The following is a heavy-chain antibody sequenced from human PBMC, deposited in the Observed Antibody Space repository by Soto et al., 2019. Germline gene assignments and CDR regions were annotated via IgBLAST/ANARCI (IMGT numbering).Heavy chain of an antibody. CDR3: AIIATSGGGAAFDI. D-gene: IGHD6-13*01. CDR1: GFTFSNYA. V-gene: IGHV3-30-3*01. Sequence: QVQLVESGGGVVQPGRSLRLSCAASGFTFSNYAMHWVRQAPGKGLEWVAAILSDEINKYSADSVKGRFTVSRDNSKNTLYLQMNSRRPEDTAVYYCAIIATSGGGAAFDIWCQGTMVTVSS. J-gene: IGHJ3*02. CDR2: ILSDEINK.